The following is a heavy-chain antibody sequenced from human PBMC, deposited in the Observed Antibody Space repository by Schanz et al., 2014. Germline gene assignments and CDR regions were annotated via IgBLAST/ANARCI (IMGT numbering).Heavy chain of an antibody. CDR1: GGTFSSYT. Sequence: QVQLVQSGAEVKKPGSPVKVSCKASGGTFSSYTISWVRQAPGQGLEWMGRIIPILGIANYAQNFQGRVTITADKSTSTAYMELTSLRSEDTAVYYCARDAVALVPEYFMDVWGKGTPVTVSS. D-gene: IGHD2-15*01. CDR2: IIPILGIA. J-gene: IGHJ6*03. V-gene: IGHV1-69*08. CDR3: ARDAVALVPEYFMDV.